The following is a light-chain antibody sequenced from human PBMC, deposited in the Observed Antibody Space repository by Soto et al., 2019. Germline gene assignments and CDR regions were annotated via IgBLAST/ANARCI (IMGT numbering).Light chain of an antibody. Sequence: DIQMTQSPSTLSGSVGXRVTITCRASQTISSWLAWYQQKPGKAPKLLIFDASTLHSGVPSRFSGSGSGTDFTLTISSLQPDDFATYYCQKFAISTTFGQGTKVDIK. CDR2: DAS. CDR1: QTISSW. J-gene: IGKJ1*01. CDR3: QKFAISTT. V-gene: IGKV1-5*01.